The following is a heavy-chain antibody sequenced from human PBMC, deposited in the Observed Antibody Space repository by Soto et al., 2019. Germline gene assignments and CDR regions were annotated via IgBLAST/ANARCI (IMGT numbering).Heavy chain of an antibody. J-gene: IGHJ6*02. CDR1: GFTFSNAW. Sequence: EVQLVESGGGLVKPGGSLRLSCAASGFTFSNAWMNWVRQAPGKGLEWVGRIKSKTDGGTTDYAAPVKGRFTISRDDSKNTLYLQMNSLKTEDTAVYYCTTVRLIAVAGTFDYYYYGVDVWGQGTTVTVSS. CDR3: TTVRLIAVAGTFDYYYYGVDV. D-gene: IGHD6-19*01. CDR2: IKSKTDGGTT. V-gene: IGHV3-15*07.